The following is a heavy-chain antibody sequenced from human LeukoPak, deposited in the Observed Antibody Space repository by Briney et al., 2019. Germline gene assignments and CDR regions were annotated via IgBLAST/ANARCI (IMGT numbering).Heavy chain of an antibody. CDR3: ASAPRQGSIGGLDY. V-gene: IGHV4-39*01. CDR2: IFHNGGST. CDR1: GGSTSSNSYY. J-gene: IGHJ4*02. D-gene: IGHD3-16*01. Sequence: SETLSLTCAVSGGSTSSNSYYWGWIRQPPGKGLEWIGSIFHNGGSTYYNPSLKSRVTISGDTSKNQFSLKLSSVTAADTALYYCASAPRQGSIGGLDYWGQGTLVTVSS.